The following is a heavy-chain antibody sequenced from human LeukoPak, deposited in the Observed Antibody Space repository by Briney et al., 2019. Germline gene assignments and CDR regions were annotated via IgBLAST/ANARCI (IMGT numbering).Heavy chain of an antibody. CDR3: ARFIAAPYYSDY. Sequence: GGSLRLSCAASGFTFDDYGMSWVRQAPGKGLEWVSGINWNGGSTGYADPVKGRFTISRDNAKNSLYLQMNSLRAEDTAVYYCARFIAAPYYSDYWGRGTLVTVSS. J-gene: IGHJ4*02. CDR1: GFTFDDYG. CDR2: INWNGGST. D-gene: IGHD6-13*01. V-gene: IGHV3-20*04.